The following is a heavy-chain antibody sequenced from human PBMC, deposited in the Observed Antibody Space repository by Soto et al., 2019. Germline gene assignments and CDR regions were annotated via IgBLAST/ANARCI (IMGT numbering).Heavy chain of an antibody. J-gene: IGHJ4*02. D-gene: IGHD3-3*01. CDR2: TRNKAEKYTT. V-gene: IGHV3-72*01. Sequence: DVQLVESGGGLVQPGGSLRLSCAASGFSFSDHYMDWVRQAPGKGLEWVGRTRNKAEKYTTEYAASVKGRFTISRDDSTMSLFLQMKGLRTEDTAVYYCVSFTSGVVHWGQGTLVTVSS. CDR3: VSFTSGVVH. CDR1: GFSFSDHY.